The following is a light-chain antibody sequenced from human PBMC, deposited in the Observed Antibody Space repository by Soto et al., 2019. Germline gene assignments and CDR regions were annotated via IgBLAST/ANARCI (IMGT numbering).Light chain of an antibody. CDR1: QGMSNY. CDR3: QKYDNAPFT. Sequence: DIQMTQSPSSLSASVGDRVTITCRASQGMSNYLAWYQQKPGKVPKLLIYAASTLQSGVPSRFSGSGSGTDFTLTISSLQPEDVASYYCQKYDNAPFTFGSGTKVDIK. CDR2: AAS. V-gene: IGKV1-27*01. J-gene: IGKJ3*01.